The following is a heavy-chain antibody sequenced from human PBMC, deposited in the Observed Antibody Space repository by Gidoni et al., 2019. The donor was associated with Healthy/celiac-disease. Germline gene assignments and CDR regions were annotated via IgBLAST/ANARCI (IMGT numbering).Heavy chain of an antibody. Sequence: EVQLVESGGGLVQPGGSLRLSCAASGFTFSSYEMNWVRQAPGKGLEWVSYISSSGSTIYYADSVKGRFTISRDNAKNSLYLQMNSLRAEDTAVYYCARELAASYFDYWGQGTLVTVSS. CDR3: ARELAASYFDY. V-gene: IGHV3-48*03. CDR1: GFTFSSYE. CDR2: ISSSGSTI. J-gene: IGHJ4*02. D-gene: IGHD1-26*01.